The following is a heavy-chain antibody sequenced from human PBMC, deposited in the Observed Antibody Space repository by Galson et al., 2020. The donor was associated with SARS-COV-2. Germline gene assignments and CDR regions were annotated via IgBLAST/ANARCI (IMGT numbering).Heavy chain of an antibody. CDR1: GGSISSGDYY. CDR2: IYYSGST. Sequence: ETSETLSLTCTVSGGSISSGDYYWSWIRQPPGKGLEWIGYIYYSGSTYYNPSLKSRVTISVDTSKNQFSLKLSSVTAADTAMYYCARAPITMMVVVGAFDIWGQGTMVTVSS. V-gene: IGHV4-30-4*01. J-gene: IGHJ3*02. D-gene: IGHD3-22*01. CDR3: ARAPITMMVVVGAFDI.